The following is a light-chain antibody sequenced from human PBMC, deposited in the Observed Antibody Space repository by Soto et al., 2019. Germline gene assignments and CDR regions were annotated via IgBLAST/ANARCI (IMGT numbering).Light chain of an antibody. CDR1: ASNIGASYD. CDR2: GNF. CDR3: QSYDYSLSGVL. Sequence: QSVLTQPPSVSGAPGQRVTISCVGSASNIGASYDVHWYQQVPGTAPKLLIYGNFNRPSGVPDRFSGSKSGTSASLAITGLQAEDEADYYCQSYDYSLSGVLFGGGTKLTVL. V-gene: IGLV1-40*01. J-gene: IGLJ2*01.